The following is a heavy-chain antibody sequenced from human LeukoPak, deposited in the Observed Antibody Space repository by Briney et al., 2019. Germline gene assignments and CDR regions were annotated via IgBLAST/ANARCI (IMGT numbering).Heavy chain of an antibody. J-gene: IGHJ4*02. CDR1: GFTFTRYG. Sequence: GGSLRLSCAASGFTFTRYGMHWVRQAPGKGLEWVASVNSDETTRYYADSVKGRFTISRDNSKNTVYLQMNSLRAEDTAVYYCAKGMRSGWTFDYWGQGTLVTVSS. D-gene: IGHD6-19*01. CDR3: AKGMRSGWTFDY. CDR2: VNSDETTR. V-gene: IGHV3-30*02.